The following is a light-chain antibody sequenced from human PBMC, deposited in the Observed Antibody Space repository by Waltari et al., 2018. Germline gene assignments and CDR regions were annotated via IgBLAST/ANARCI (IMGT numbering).Light chain of an antibody. CDR1: QSLVHSVGNTY. CDR2: KVS. Sequence: DVVLTQSQLPLPVTLGQPASISCRSSQSLVHSVGNTYLNWFNQRPGQSPRRLIYKVSNRDSGVPDRFSGRWSGTDFTLKIGRVEAEDVEVYYCMQATHWPALTFGGGTKVEIK. CDR3: MQATHWPALT. J-gene: IGKJ4*01. V-gene: IGKV2-30*02.